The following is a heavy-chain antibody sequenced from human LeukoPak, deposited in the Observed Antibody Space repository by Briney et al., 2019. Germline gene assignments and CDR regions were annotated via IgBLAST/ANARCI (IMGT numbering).Heavy chain of an antibody. V-gene: IGHV1-2*02. CDR1: GYTFTGYF. CDR3: ARVGTVVTPSLVY. J-gene: IGHJ4*02. CDR2: INPNSGDT. Sequence: ASVKVSCKASGYTFTGYFLHWVRRAPGQGFEWMGWINPNSGDTYYTQSFQGRVTMTRDTSISTAYMELSSLRSDDTAVYYCARVGTVVTPSLVYWGQGTLVTVSS. D-gene: IGHD4-23*01.